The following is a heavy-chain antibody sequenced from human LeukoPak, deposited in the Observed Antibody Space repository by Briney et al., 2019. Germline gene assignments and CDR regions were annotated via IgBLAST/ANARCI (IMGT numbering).Heavy chain of an antibody. J-gene: IGHJ3*02. CDR3: ARGRDCSSTSCFMTGVDAFDI. CDR1: GGTFSSYA. V-gene: IGHV1-69*05. D-gene: IGHD2-2*01. CDR2: IIPIFGTA. Sequence: ASVKVSCKAYGGTFSSYAISWVRQAPGQGLEWMGGIIPIFGTANYAQKFQGRVTITTDESTSTAYMELSSLRSEDTAVYYCARGRDCSSTSCFMTGVDAFDIWGQGTMVTVSS.